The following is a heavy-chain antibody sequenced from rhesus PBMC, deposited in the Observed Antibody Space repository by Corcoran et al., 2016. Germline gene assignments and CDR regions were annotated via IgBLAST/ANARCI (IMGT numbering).Heavy chain of an antibody. D-gene: IGHD5-30*01. J-gene: IGHJ4*01. CDR2: ITPNNGKK. CDR1: GFSFTRHS. CDR3: ARDDGYNGNRLDF. Sequence: QVQLVQSGSEIRQPGASVRLSCQTSGFSFTRHSIHWIRQAPGQGLEWIERITPNNGKKEVAQICQDRVSMTTDTSTSTGDMELSSLRSEDTALYYCARDDGYNGNRLDFWGQGVLVTVSS. V-gene: IGHV1-180*01.